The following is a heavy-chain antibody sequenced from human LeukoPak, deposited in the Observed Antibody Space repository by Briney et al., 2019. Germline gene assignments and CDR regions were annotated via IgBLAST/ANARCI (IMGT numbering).Heavy chain of an antibody. CDR2: IFHDGTT. J-gene: IGHJ3*01. CDR3: VRDSSGTLAFDV. CDR1: GYAISSGYY. D-gene: IGHD3-22*01. Sequence: PSETLSLTCTVSGYAISSGYYWGWIRRTPGKGLEWIAKIFHDGTTHYNPSLKSRLTMSVDTSKNDFSLRLNSVTASDTAIYYCVRDSSGTLAFDVWGQGTMVTVSS. V-gene: IGHV4-38-2*02.